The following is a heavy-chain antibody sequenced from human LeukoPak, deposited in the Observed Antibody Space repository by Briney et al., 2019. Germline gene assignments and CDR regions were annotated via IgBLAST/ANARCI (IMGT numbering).Heavy chain of an antibody. D-gene: IGHD3-10*01. CDR1: GGSISSYY. Sequence: SETLSLTCTVSGGSISSYYWSWIRQPPGKGPEWIGYIYYSGSTNYNPSLKSRVTISVDTSKNQFSLKLSSVTAADTAVYYCARNHYGSGSYIDYYYMDVWGKGTTVTISS. V-gene: IGHV4-59*01. J-gene: IGHJ6*03. CDR2: IYYSGST. CDR3: ARNHYGSGSYIDYYYMDV.